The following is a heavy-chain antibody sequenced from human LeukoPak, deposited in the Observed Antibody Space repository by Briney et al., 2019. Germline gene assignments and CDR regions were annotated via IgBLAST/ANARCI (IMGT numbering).Heavy chain of an antibody. CDR1: GFTFDDYG. D-gene: IGHD5-18*01. J-gene: IGHJ4*02. Sequence: GGSLRLSCAASGFTFDDYGMSWVRQAPGKGLEWVSGINWNGGSTGYADSVKGRFTISRDNAKNSLYLQMNSLRAEDTALYYCARGGDTAMDFGYFDYWGQGTLVTVSS. V-gene: IGHV3-20*04. CDR2: INWNGGST. CDR3: ARGGDTAMDFGYFDY.